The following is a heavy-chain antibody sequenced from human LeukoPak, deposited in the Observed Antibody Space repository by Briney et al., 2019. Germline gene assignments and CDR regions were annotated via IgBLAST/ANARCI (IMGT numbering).Heavy chain of an antibody. Sequence: GGSLRLPCAASGFTFSSYGMHWVRQAPGKGLEWVAVISYDGSNKYYADSVKGRFTISRDNSKNTLYLQMNSLRAEDTAVYYCAKEGGRFAFGNWFDPWGQGTLVTVSS. J-gene: IGHJ5*02. CDR1: GFTFSSYG. CDR2: ISYDGSNK. CDR3: AKEGGRFAFGNWFDP. D-gene: IGHD3-10*01. V-gene: IGHV3-30*18.